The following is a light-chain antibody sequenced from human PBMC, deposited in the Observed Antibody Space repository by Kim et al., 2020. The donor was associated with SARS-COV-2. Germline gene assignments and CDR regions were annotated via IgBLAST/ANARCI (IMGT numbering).Light chain of an antibody. V-gene: IGKV3-11*01. Sequence: EIVLTQSPATLSLSPGERATLSCRASQSVSSYLFWYHQKPGQAPRILIYDASSRATGIPARFSGSGSGTDFTLTISSLEPEDFAVYYCQQCGNSLRTFGGGTKVDIK. CDR2: DAS. CDR3: QQCGNSLRT. CDR1: QSVSSY. J-gene: IGKJ4*02.